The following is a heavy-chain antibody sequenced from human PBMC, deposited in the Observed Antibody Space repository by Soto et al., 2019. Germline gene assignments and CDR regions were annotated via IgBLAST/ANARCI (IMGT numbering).Heavy chain of an antibody. CDR1: GFTCSDHY. CDR2: IRKKANSYTT. J-gene: IGHJ4*02. V-gene: IGHV3-72*01. CDR3: ARASGSYSHFDY. Sequence: PGRPLRVSCAAAGFTCSDHYIDWVRQAPGKGLEWVGRIRKKANSYTTEYAASVKGRFTISRDDSRNSLYLQMNSLKTEDTAVYYCARASGSYSHFDYWGQGTLVTVSS. D-gene: IGHD1-26*01.